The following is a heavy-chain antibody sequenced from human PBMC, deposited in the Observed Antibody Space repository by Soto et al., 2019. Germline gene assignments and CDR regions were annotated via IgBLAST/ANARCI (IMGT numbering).Heavy chain of an antibody. D-gene: IGHD6-13*01. CDR3: ARAAAGTYYYGMDV. V-gene: IGHV3-11*01. J-gene: IGHJ6*02. CDR2: ISSSGSTI. CDR1: GFTFSDYY. Sequence: GGSLRLSCAASGFTFSDYYMSWIRQAPGKRLEWVSYISSSGSTIYYADSVKGRFTISRDNAKNSLYLQMNSLRAEDTAVYYCARAAAGTYYYGMDVWGQGTTVTVSS.